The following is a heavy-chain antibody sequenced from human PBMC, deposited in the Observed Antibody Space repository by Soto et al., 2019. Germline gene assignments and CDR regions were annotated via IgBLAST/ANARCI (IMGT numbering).Heavy chain of an antibody. V-gene: IGHV3-15*07. CDR2: IKSKTDGGTT. J-gene: IGHJ4*02. Sequence: GGSLRLSCAASGFTFSNARMNWVRQAPGKGLEWVGRIKSKTDGGTTDYAAPVKGRFAISRDDSKNTLYLQMNSLKTEDTAVYYCTTEAAAGWLVFDYWGQGTLVTVSS. CDR3: TTEAAAGWLVFDY. D-gene: IGHD6-13*01. CDR1: GFTFSNAR.